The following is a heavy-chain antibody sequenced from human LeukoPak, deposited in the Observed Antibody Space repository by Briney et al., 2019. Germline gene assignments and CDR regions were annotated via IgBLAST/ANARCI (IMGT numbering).Heavy chain of an antibody. CDR3: ARGNYYGSGSSGNDAFDI. V-gene: IGHV3-30*03. D-gene: IGHD3-10*01. CDR2: ISYDGSNK. J-gene: IGHJ3*02. CDR1: GFMLSSYW. Sequence: GGSLRLSCAASGFMLSSYWMSWVRQAPGKGLEWVAVISYDGSNKYYADSVKGRFTISRDNSKNTLYLQMNSLRAEDTAVYYCARGNYYGSGSSGNDAFDIWGQGTMVTVSS.